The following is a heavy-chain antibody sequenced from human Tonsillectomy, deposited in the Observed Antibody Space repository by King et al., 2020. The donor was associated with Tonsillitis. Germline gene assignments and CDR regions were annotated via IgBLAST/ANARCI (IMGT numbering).Heavy chain of an antibody. Sequence: QLVQSGAEVKKPGASVKVSCKAYGYTFTGYYMHWVRQDPGQGLEWMGWINPNSGGTNYAQKFRGRGTMTRDTSISTAYMELSRLRSDDTALYYCARDVWEYSYGLLNYWGQGTLVTVSS. D-gene: IGHD5-18*01. CDR3: ARDVWEYSYGLLNY. J-gene: IGHJ4*02. CDR2: INPNSGGT. V-gene: IGHV1-2*02. CDR1: GYTFTGYY.